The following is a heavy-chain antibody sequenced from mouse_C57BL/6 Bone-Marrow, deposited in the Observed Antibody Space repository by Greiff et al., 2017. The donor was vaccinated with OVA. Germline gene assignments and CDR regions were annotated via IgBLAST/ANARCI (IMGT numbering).Heavy chain of an antibody. CDR1: GYTFTSYW. Sequence: QVQLQQPGAELVKPGASVKLSCKASGYTFTSYWMHWVKQRPGQGLEWIGMIHPNSGSTNYNEKFKSKATLTVDKSSSTAYMQLSSLTSEDSAVYYCARWPHYYGSSYVFDYWGQGTTLTVSS. CDR3: ARWPHYYGSSYVFDY. V-gene: IGHV1-64*01. J-gene: IGHJ2*01. CDR2: IHPNSGST. D-gene: IGHD1-1*01.